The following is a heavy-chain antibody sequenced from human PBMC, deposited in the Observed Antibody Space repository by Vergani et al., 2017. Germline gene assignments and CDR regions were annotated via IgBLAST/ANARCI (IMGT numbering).Heavy chain of an antibody. V-gene: IGHV3-7*02. CDR2: IKQDGSEK. J-gene: IGHJ4*02. D-gene: IGHD6-19*01. CDR3: AHVEYFGVAGRKTFDY. CDR1: GFTFSSYW. Sequence: EVQLVESGGGLVQPGGSLRLSCAASGFTFSSYWMSWVRQAPGKGLEWVANIKQDGSEKYYVDSVKGRFTISRDNAKNSLYLQMNSLRAEDTAVYYCAHVEYFGVAGRKTFDYGGQGTLVTVSS.